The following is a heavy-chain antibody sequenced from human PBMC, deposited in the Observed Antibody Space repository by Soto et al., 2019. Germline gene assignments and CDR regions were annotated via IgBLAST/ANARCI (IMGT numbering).Heavy chain of an antibody. CDR3: ARVTKLGTVVVQYYFDH. D-gene: IGHD2-15*01. V-gene: IGHV4-59*11. Sequence: SVTMSVTCTVAGGYIMNQYWSWVRQSPEKGLEWIGYIYDNGNTNYNPSLMGRVAISEDSSKNQFSLKVYSVTAADTAVYYCARVTKLGTVVVQYYFDHWGQGALVPVSS. J-gene: IGHJ4*02. CDR2: IYDNGNT. CDR1: GGYIMNQY.